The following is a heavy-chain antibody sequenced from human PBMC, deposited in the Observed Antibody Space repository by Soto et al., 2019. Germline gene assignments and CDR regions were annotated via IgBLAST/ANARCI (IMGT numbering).Heavy chain of an antibody. V-gene: IGHV1-18*01. J-gene: IGHJ5*02. Sequence: QVHLVQSGVEVKTPGASVKVSCQASGYTFFTYDISWVRQAPGQGLEWMGWISTYSGDTKYEQKFQGRVTMTTDTSTTTAYLELRSLRSDDTAVYYCARHHGPTTSENWFDPWGQGTLVIVSS. D-gene: IGHD5-12*01. CDR1: GYTFFTYD. CDR2: ISTYSGDT. CDR3: ARHHGPTTSENWFDP.